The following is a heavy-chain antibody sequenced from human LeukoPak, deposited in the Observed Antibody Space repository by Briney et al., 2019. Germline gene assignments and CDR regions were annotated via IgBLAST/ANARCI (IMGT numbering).Heavy chain of an antibody. V-gene: IGHV4-59*01. CDR2: IYYSGST. Sequence: SATLSLTCTVSGGSISTYYWSWIRQPPGKGLEWIGYIYYSGSTNYNPSLKSRVTTSVDTSKNQFSLKLSSVTAADTAVYYCARDTGPVVDYWGQGTLVTVSS. J-gene: IGHJ4*02. D-gene: IGHD4-23*01. CDR3: ARDTGPVVDY. CDR1: GGSISTYY.